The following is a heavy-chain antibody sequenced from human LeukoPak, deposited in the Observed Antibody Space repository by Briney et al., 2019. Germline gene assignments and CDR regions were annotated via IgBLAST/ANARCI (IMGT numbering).Heavy chain of an antibody. CDR3: ARSSDYYGSGSYYHDY. V-gene: IGHV1-2*02. J-gene: IGHJ4*02. Sequence: ASVKVSCKASGYTFTAYYMHWVRQAPGQGLEWMGWINPNSGGTDYAQKFQGRVTMTRDTSISTAYMELSRLRSDDTAVYYCARSSDYYGSGSYYHDYWGQGTLVTVSS. CDR1: GYTFTAYY. CDR2: INPNSGGT. D-gene: IGHD3-10*01.